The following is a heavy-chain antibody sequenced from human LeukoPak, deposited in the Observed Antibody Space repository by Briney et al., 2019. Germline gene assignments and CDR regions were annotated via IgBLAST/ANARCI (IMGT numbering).Heavy chain of an antibody. CDR1: GGSFSGYF. CDR3: ARREVVDPVMVGDF. Sequence: SETLSLTCAVYGGSFSGYFWSWLRQPPGEGLEWIGEIDHSGTSNYNPSLKSRATISVDTSKNQFSLKVNSVTAADTAVYYCARREVVDPVMVGDFWGQGSLVTVSS. CDR2: IDHSGTS. V-gene: IGHV4-34*01. D-gene: IGHD5-18*01. J-gene: IGHJ4*02.